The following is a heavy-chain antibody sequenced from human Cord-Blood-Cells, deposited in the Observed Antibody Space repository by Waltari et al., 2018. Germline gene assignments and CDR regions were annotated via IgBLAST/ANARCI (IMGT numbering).Heavy chain of an antibody. CDR1: GGSISSYY. D-gene: IGHD4-17*01. Sequence: QVQLQESGPGLVKPSETLSLTCTVPGGSISSYYWSWIRQPAGKGLEWIGLIYTSGSTNDNPSLKRRVTMSVDTSKNQFSLKLSSVTAADTAVYYCARSPRGAYGDYVDYWGQGTLVTVSS. CDR3: ARSPRGAYGDYVDY. V-gene: IGHV4-4*07. CDR2: IYTSGST. J-gene: IGHJ4*02.